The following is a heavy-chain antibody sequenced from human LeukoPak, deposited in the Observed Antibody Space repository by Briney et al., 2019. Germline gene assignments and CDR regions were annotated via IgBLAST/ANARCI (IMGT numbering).Heavy chain of an antibody. D-gene: IGHD2-2*01. Sequence: SETLSRTCTVSGGSISSYYWSWIRQPPGKGLEWIGYIYTCGSTNYNPSLKSRVTISVDTSKNQFSLKLSSVTAADTAVYYCASLSRSIVVLPAASRFDPWGQGTLVPVSS. V-gene: IGHV4-4*09. CDR3: ASLSRSIVVLPAASRFDP. CDR1: GGSISSYY. J-gene: IGHJ5*02. CDR2: IYTCGST.